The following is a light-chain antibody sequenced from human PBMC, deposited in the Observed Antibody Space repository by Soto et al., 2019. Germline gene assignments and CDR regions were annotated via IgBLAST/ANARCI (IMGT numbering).Light chain of an antibody. CDR2: GAT. CDR3: QQYDSTPLYT. V-gene: IGKV3-20*01. J-gene: IGKJ2*01. Sequence: EIVLTQSPGNLSLSPGDRATLSCRASKSVRRNYLAWYRQKPGQAPRLLIYGATSRATGIPDRFSGSGSGTEFTLTISRLEPEDFAVYYCQQYDSTPLYTFGQGTKLEIK. CDR1: KSVRRNY.